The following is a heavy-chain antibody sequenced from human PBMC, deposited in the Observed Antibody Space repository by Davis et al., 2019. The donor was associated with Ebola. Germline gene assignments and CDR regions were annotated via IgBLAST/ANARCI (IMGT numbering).Heavy chain of an antibody. J-gene: IGHJ4*02. V-gene: IGHV3-7*01. CDR3: ARGGLKHFDY. CDR1: GFTFSDYW. Sequence: GESLKISCAASGFTFSDYWMSWVRQAPGKGLEWVAKINDDGSAKYYVESVKGRFTISRGNAENSLFLQMNSLRAEDTAVYYCARGGLKHFDYWGQGTLVTVSS. CDR2: INDDGSAK. D-gene: IGHD2-8*01.